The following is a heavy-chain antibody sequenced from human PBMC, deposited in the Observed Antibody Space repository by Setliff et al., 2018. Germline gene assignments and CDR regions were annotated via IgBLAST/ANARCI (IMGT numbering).Heavy chain of an antibody. Sequence: SVKVSCKASGYTFTSYGISWVRQAPGQGLEWMGRIIPVLDITRYSQKFQGRVTITADKSTGILYMELTSLRSADTAVYYCARHPPPPNYFDIGALDSWGQGTLVTVSS. CDR2: IIPVLDIT. D-gene: IGHD3-22*01. J-gene: IGHJ4*02. V-gene: IGHV1-69*04. CDR3: ARHPPPPNYFDIGALDS. CDR1: GYTFTSYG.